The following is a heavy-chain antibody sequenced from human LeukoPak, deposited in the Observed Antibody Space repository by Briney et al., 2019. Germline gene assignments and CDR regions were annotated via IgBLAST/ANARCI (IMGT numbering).Heavy chain of an antibody. CDR2: INWNGGST. CDR1: GFTVSSNY. J-gene: IGHJ6*03. Sequence: PGGSLRLSCAASGFTVSSNYMSWVRQAPGKGLEWVSGINWNGGSTGYADSVKGRFTIPRDNAKNSLYLQMNSLRAEDTALYYCARSGSYYMDVWGKGTTVTVSS. V-gene: IGHV3-20*04. D-gene: IGHD3-10*01. CDR3: ARSGSYYMDV.